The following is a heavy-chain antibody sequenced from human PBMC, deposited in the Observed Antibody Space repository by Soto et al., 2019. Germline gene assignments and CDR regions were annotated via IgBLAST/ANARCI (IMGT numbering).Heavy chain of an antibody. CDR1: VFTFGSYA. V-gene: IGHV3-23*01. J-gene: IGHJ6*02. D-gene: IGHD2-2*01. CDR3: AKDHPSQLYGMDV. Sequence: GGSLRLSCAASVFTFGSYAMSWVRQAPGKGLEWVSAISGSGGSTYYADSVKGRFTISRDNSKNTLYLQMNSLRAEDTAVYYCAKDHPSQLYGMDVWGQGTTVTVSS. CDR2: ISGSGGST.